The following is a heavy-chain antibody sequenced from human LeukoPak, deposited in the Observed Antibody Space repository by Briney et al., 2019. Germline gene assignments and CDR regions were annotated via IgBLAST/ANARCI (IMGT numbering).Heavy chain of an antibody. V-gene: IGHV3-9*01. CDR2: ISWNSGSI. CDR1: GFTFDGYA. CDR3: AKGTGD. D-gene: IGHD3-10*01. Sequence: GRSLRLSCAASGFTFDGYAMHWVRQAPGKGLEWVSGISWNSGSIGYADSVKGRFTISRDNAKNSLYLQMNSLRAEDTALYYCAKGTGDWGQGTLVTVSS. J-gene: IGHJ4*02.